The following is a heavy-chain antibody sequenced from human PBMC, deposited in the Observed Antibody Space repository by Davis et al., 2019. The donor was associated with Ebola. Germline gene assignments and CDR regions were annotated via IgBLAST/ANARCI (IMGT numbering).Heavy chain of an antibody. Sequence: GESLKISCAASGFTFSSYWMSWVRQAPGKGLEWVANIKQDGSEKYYVDSVKGRFTISRDNAKNSLYLQMNSLRAEDTAVYYCTALITMVRGVAPDYYYGMDVWGQGTTVTVSS. CDR1: GFTFSSYW. D-gene: IGHD3-10*01. CDR2: IKQDGSEK. J-gene: IGHJ6*02. V-gene: IGHV3-7*03. CDR3: TALITMVRGVAPDYYYGMDV.